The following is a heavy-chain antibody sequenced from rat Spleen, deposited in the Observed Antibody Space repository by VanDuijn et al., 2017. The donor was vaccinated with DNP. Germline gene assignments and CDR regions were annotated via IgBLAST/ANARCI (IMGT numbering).Heavy chain of an antibody. CDR2: MSSGGST. V-gene: IGHV2-6*01. CDR3: ARFPPGYYSYREWYFDF. J-gene: IGHJ1*01. CDR1: GFSLTSYT. D-gene: IGHD1-12*03. Sequence: QVQLKESGPGLVQPSQTLSLTCTVSGFSLTSYTVSWVRQPPGKGLEWIATMSSGGSTYYNSTLESRLRISRDTSKSQVLLTMDSLQTEDTAMYSCARFPPGYYSYREWYFDFWGPGIMVTVSS.